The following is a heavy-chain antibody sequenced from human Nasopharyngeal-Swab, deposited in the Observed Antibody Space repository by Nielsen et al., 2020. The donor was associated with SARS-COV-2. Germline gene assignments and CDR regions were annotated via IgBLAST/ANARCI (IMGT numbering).Heavy chain of an antibody. D-gene: IGHD2/OR15-2a*01. CDR2: IGTSSTPI. V-gene: IGHV3-48*01. CDR1: GFTLSTYS. Sequence: GESLKISCAASGFTLSTYSMDWVRQVPGKGLEWVAHIGTSSTPIYYADSVRGRFSISRDNAKNSLSLLMSTLRGEDTAVYYCVRGWRSNSFDYWGQGARVTVPA. CDR3: VRGWRSNSFDY. J-gene: IGHJ4*01.